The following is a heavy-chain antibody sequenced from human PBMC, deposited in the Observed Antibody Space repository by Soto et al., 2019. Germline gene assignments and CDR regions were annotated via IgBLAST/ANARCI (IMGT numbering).Heavy chain of an antibody. CDR3: ASRSGSLAFDI. J-gene: IGHJ3*02. D-gene: IGHD1-26*01. V-gene: IGHV1-69*13. Sequence: EASVKVSCKASGGTFSSYAISWVRQAPGQGLEWMGGTIPIFGTANYAQKFQGRVTITADESTSTAYMELSSLRSEDTAVYYCASRSGSLAFDIWGQGTMVTVSS. CDR2: TIPIFGTA. CDR1: GGTFSSYA.